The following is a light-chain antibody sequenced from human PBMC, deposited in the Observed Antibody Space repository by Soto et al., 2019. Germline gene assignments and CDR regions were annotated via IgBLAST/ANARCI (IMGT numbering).Light chain of an antibody. Sequence: DMQMTHPPSSGSAALGDRVTITCRASQTISNYLNWYQQKSGRAPELLVYAASNLQSGVPSRFTGSGSGTHFTLTISGLEPADFATYFCQQSYNTPITFGQGTRLEIK. J-gene: IGKJ5*01. CDR3: QQSYNTPIT. V-gene: IGKV1-39*01. CDR2: AAS. CDR1: QTISNY.